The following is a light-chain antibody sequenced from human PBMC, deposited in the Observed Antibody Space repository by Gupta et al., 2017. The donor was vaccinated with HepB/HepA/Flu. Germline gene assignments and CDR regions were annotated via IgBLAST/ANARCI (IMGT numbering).Light chain of an antibody. CDR1: SFNIGYFY. J-gene: IGLJ3*02. V-gene: IGLV1-51*01. CDR2: QNN. CDR3: ATWDHNLHGV. Sequence: QSVLTQPPSVSAAPGQKVTISCSGSSFNIGYFYVSWYQQRPGTAPKPLIYQNNKRPSGIPDRFSGSKSDTSATLGITGLQTADEADYYCATWDHNLHGVFGGGTRLTVL.